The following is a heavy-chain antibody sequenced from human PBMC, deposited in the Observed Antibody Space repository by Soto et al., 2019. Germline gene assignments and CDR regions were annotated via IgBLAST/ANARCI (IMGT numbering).Heavy chain of an antibody. V-gene: IGHV1-3*01. CDR1: GYTFTSYA. J-gene: IGHJ6*02. CDR2: INAGNGNT. Sequence: ASVNVSCKASGYTFTSYAMHWVRQAPGQRLEWMGWINAGNGNTKYSQKFQGRVTITRDTSASTAYMELRSLRSDDTAVYYCARDQGITTFGVYSMYYYGMDVWGQGTTVTAP. CDR3: ARDQGITTFGVYSMYYYGMDV. D-gene: IGHD3-3*01.